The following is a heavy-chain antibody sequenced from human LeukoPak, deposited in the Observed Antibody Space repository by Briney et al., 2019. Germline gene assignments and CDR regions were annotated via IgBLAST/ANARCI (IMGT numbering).Heavy chain of an antibody. V-gene: IGHV4-34*01. Sequence: SETLSLTCGVSGGSFSGYYWSWIRQSPGKGLEWIGEINESGSTDYNPSLMSRVTISLDTSKNQFSLKLSSMTAPDTATYYCAGVEGLRIRGFMIFLGLGGYYRGMAAWGKGTTVSVS. J-gene: IGHJ6*04. CDR2: INESGST. D-gene: IGHD3/OR15-3a*01. CDR3: AGVEGLRIRGFMIFLGLGGYYRGMAA. CDR1: GGSFSGYY.